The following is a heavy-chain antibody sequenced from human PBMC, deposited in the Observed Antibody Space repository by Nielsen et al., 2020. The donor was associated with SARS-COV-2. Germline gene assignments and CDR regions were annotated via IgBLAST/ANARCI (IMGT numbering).Heavy chain of an antibody. D-gene: IGHD6-19*01. CDR3: ARTGIAVAGIDFDY. J-gene: IGHJ4*02. CDR1: GYTFTGYH. CDR2: INPNSGGT. Sequence: ASVKVSCKASGYTFTGYHMHWVRQAPGQGLEWMGWINPNSGGTNYAQKFQGRVTMTRDTSISTAYMELSRLRSDDTAVYYCARTGIAVAGIDFDYWGQGTLVTVSS. V-gene: IGHV1-2*02.